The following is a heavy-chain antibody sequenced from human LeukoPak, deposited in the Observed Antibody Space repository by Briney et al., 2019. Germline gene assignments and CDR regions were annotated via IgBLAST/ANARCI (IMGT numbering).Heavy chain of an antibody. V-gene: IGHV3-74*01. Sequence: GGSLRLSCAASGFTFSSYWMHWVRQAPGKGLVWVSRINSDGSSTSYADSVKGRFTISRDNAKNTLYLQMNSLRAEDTAVYYCARTIFGVGPYCYYGMDVWGQGTTVTVSS. CDR1: GFTFSSYW. CDR3: ARTIFGVGPYCYYGMDV. J-gene: IGHJ6*02. D-gene: IGHD3-3*01. CDR2: INSDGSST.